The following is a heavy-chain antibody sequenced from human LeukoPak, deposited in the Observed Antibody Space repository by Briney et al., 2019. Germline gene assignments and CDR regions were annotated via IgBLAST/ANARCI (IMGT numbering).Heavy chain of an antibody. Sequence: GGSLRLSCAASGFTFSSYWMHWVRQAPGKGLVWVSRINSDGSSTSYADSVKGRFTISRDNAKNTLYLQMNSLRAEDTAVYYCARDKGCSSTSCFYYYYYGMDVWGQGTTVTVSS. CDR2: INSDGSST. D-gene: IGHD2-2*01. CDR3: ARDKGCSSTSCFYYYYYGMDV. V-gene: IGHV3-74*01. J-gene: IGHJ6*02. CDR1: GFTFSSYW.